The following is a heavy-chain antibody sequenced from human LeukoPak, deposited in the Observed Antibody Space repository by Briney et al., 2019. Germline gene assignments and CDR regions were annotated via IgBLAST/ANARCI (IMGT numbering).Heavy chain of an antibody. CDR2: ISGSGGSK. V-gene: IGHV3-23*01. J-gene: IGHJ4*02. CDR3: AKGDDSSGYPVFGY. D-gene: IGHD3-22*01. CDR1: GFTFSSYA. Sequence: GGSLRLSCAASGFTFSSYAMRGVRQAPGKGLEWVSAISGSGGSKYYADSVKGRFTISRDNSKNTLYLQMTSLSAEDTAVYYCAKGDDSSGYPVFGYWGQGTLVTVSS.